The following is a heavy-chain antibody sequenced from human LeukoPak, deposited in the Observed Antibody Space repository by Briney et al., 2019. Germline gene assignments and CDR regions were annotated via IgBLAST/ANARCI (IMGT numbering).Heavy chain of an antibody. V-gene: IGHV3-74*01. CDR2: INSDGSST. Sequence: GGSLRLSCAASGFTFSSYWMHWVRQAPGKGLVWVSRINSDGSSTSYADSVKGRFTISRDNAKNTLYLQMNSLRAEDTAVYYCARVHKGGKGTEWGQGTLVTVSS. CDR3: ARVHKGGKGTE. J-gene: IGHJ4*02. D-gene: IGHD4-23*01. CDR1: GFTFSSYW.